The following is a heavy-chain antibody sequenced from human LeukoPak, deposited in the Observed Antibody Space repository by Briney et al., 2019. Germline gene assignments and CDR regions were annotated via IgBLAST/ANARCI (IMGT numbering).Heavy chain of an antibody. CDR3: AKAPVTTCSGAYCYPFDY. V-gene: IGHV3-23*01. Sequence: GGSLRLSCAASGFSFSNYGMSWVRQAPGKGLEWVSAISGSGDTTYYADSVKGRFTISRDNSKNTVYLQMNSLRAEDTAVYYCAKAPVTTCSGAYCYPFDYWSQGTLVTVSS. CDR2: ISGSGDTT. D-gene: IGHD2-15*01. CDR1: GFSFSNYG. J-gene: IGHJ4*02.